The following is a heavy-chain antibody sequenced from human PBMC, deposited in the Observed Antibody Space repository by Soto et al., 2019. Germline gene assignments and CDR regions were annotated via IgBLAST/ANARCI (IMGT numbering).Heavy chain of an antibody. J-gene: IGHJ3*02. Sequence: PVNVSRKASGGTISSYTISWVRQAPGQGLEWMGRIIPILGIANYAQKFQGRVTITADKSTSTAYMELSSLRSEDTAVYYCAVLAVAAQRYAFDIWGQGTMVTVSS. CDR1: GGTISSYT. D-gene: IGHD6-19*01. V-gene: IGHV1-69*02. CDR3: AVLAVAAQRYAFDI. CDR2: IIPILGIA.